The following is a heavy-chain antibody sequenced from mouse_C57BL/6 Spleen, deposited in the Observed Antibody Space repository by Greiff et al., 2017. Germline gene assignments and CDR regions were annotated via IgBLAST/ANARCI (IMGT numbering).Heavy chain of an antibody. CDR1: GYTFTDYE. Sequence: QVQLQQSGAELVRPGASVTLSCKASGYTFTDYEMHWVKQTPVHGLEWIGAIDPETGGTAYNQKFKGKAILTADKSSSTAYMELRSLTSADSAVYYCTKTSDDYGSSYFDVWGTGTTVTVSS. V-gene: IGHV1-15*01. CDR3: TKTSDDYGSSYFDV. CDR2: IDPETGGT. D-gene: IGHD1-1*01. J-gene: IGHJ1*03.